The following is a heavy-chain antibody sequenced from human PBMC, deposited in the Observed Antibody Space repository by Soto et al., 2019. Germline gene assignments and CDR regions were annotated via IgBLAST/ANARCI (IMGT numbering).Heavy chain of an antibody. Sequence: GGSLRLSCAASGFTFSSYAMHWVRQAPGKGLEWVSVITSAASNTYYTDSVKGRFTISRDNSRNTVYLQMNSLRADDTAVYYCAKDRLAGGFDYWGQGTLVTVSS. J-gene: IGHJ4*02. CDR1: GFTFSSYA. V-gene: IGHV3-30*04. CDR2: ITSAASNT. CDR3: AKDRLAGGFDY. D-gene: IGHD3-16*01.